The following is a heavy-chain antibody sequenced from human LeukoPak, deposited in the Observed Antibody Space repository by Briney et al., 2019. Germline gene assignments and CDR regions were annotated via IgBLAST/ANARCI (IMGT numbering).Heavy chain of an antibody. V-gene: IGHV4-38-2*02. D-gene: IGHD3-10*01. CDR3: ARSTHRGFYYGSGSYYMEPRYFDY. Sequence: TSETLSLTCTVSGYSISSGYYWGWIRQPPGKGLEWIGSIYHSGSTYYNPSLKSRVTISVDTSKNQFSLKLSSVTAADTAVYYCARSTHRGFYYGSGSYYMEPRYFDYWGQGTLVTVSS. CDR2: IYHSGST. CDR1: GYSISSGYY. J-gene: IGHJ4*02.